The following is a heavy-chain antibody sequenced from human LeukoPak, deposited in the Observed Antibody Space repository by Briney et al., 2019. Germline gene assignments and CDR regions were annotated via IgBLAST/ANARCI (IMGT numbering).Heavy chain of an antibody. CDR3: ARGPGYSSSWYGTDL. J-gene: IGHJ5*02. CDR2: INSDGSTT. D-gene: IGHD6-13*01. CDR1: GFTLSSYW. Sequence: GESLRLSCAASGFTLSSYWMHWVRQAPGKGLVWVSRINSDGSTTNYADSVKGRFTISRDNAKNTLYLQMDSLRAEDTAVCYCARGPGYSSSWYGTDLWGQGALVTVSS. V-gene: IGHV3-74*01.